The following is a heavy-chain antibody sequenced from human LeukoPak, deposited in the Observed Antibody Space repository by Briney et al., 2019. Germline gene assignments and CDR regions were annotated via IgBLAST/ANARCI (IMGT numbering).Heavy chain of an antibody. D-gene: IGHD5-18*01. V-gene: IGHV4-4*07. J-gene: IGHJ4*02. Sequence: SETLSLTCTVSGGSISSYYWSRIRQPAGKGLEWIGRIYTSGSTNYNPSLKSRVTMSVDTSKNQFSLKLSSVTAADTAVYYCARPKEDTAMRYFDYWGQGTLVTVSS. CDR3: ARPKEDTAMRYFDY. CDR1: GGSISSYY. CDR2: IYTSGST.